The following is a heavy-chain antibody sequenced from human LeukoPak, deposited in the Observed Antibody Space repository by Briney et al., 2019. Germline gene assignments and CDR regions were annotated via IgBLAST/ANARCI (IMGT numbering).Heavy chain of an antibody. CDR2: INAGNGNT. V-gene: IGHV1-3*01. Sequence: EASVKVSCKASGYTFTSYAMHWVRQAPGQRLEWMGWINAGNGNTKYSQKFQGRVTITRDTSASTAYMELSSLRSEDTAVYYCAREGELYAPDYWGQGTLVTVSS. D-gene: IGHD3-16*01. J-gene: IGHJ4*02. CDR3: AREGELYAPDY. CDR1: GYTFTSYA.